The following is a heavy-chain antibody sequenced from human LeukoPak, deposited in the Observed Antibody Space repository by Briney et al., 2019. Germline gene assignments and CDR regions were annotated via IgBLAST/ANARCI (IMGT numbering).Heavy chain of an antibody. CDR1: GGSISSGGYY. CDR3: ARDSGGVSPKGYADY. D-gene: IGHD2-8*02. V-gene: IGHV4-30-2*01. Sequence: SETLSLTCTVSGGSISSGGYYWSWIRQPPGEGLEWIGYIYHSGSTYYNPSLKSRVTISVDRSKNQFSLKLSSVTAADTAVYYCARDSGGVSPKGYADYWGQGTLVTVSS. J-gene: IGHJ4*02. CDR2: IYHSGST.